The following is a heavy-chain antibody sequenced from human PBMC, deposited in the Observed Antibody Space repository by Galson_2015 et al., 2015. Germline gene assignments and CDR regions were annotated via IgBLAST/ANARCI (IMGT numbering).Heavy chain of an antibody. J-gene: IGHJ3*01. CDR1: GYSFTNYW. CDR2: IDPADSYT. CDR3: ARPPKNGFYSYDAFDA. V-gene: IGHV5-10-1*01. Sequence: QSGAEVKKPGESLKISCTGSGYSFTNYWINWVRQMPGKGLEWMGRIDPADSYTNYSPSFQGHVTTSADKSISTAYLQWSSLEASDTAIYYCARPPKNGFYSYDAFDAWGQGTVVTVSS. D-gene: IGHD3-3*01.